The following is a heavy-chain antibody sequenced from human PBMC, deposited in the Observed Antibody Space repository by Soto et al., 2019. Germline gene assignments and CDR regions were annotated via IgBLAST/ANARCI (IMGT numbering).Heavy chain of an antibody. D-gene: IGHD3-10*01. CDR2: ISGSGGST. J-gene: IGHJ6*02. CDR3: AKGGEPLGYYGMDV. CDR1: GFTFSSYA. Sequence: GGSLRLSCAASGFTFSSYAMSWVRQAPGKGLEWVSAISGSGGSTYYADSVKGRFTISRDNSKNTLYLQMNSLRAEDTAVYYCAKGGEPLGYYGMDVWGQGTTVTVSS. V-gene: IGHV3-23*01.